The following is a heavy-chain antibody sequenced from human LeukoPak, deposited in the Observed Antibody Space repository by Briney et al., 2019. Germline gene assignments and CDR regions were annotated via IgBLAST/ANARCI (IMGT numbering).Heavy chain of an antibody. CDR3: AKDGEEDYYGSGSYYNLLYYYYCYMDV. Sequence: GGSLRLSCAASGFTFSNFVMHWVRQTPGEGLEWVAVISYDGSNIYYRDSVRGRFTISRDNSKNTLYLQMNSLRAEDTAVYYCAKDGEEDYYGSGSYYNLLYYYYCYMDVWGKGTTVTISS. J-gene: IGHJ6*03. CDR1: GFTFSNFV. D-gene: IGHD3-10*01. CDR2: ISYDGSNI. V-gene: IGHV3-30*04.